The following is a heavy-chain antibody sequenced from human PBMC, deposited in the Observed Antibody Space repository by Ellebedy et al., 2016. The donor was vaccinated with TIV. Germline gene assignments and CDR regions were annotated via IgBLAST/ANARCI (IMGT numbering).Heavy chain of an antibody. CDR3: AKDRGNYGGAPYNGMDI. V-gene: IGHV3-23*01. J-gene: IGHJ6*02. CDR2: ITGSGGST. D-gene: IGHD3-10*01. CDR1: GFTFSDHA. Sequence: GESLKISCAASGFTFSDHAMSWVRQAPGKGLEWVSAITGSGGSTYSADSVKGRFTISRDNSKNTLYLQMNSLSAEDTAVYYCAKDRGNYGGAPYNGMDIWGQGTTVTVSS.